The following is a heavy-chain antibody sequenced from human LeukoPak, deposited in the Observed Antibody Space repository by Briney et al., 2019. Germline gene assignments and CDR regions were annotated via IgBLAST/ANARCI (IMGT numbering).Heavy chain of an antibody. CDR2: IYYSGST. CDR3: AREYCSRTSCYFDY. CDR1: GGSISSSSYY. Sequence: PSETLSLTCTVSGGSISSSSYYWGWIRQPPGKGLEWIGSIYYSGSTYYNPSLKSRVTISVDTSKNHFSLKLSSVTAADTGVYYCAREYCSRTSCYFDYWGQGTLVTVSS. J-gene: IGHJ4*02. V-gene: IGHV4-39*02. D-gene: IGHD2-2*01.